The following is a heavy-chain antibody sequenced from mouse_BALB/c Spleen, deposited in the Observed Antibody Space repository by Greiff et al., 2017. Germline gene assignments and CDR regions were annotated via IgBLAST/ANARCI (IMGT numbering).Heavy chain of an antibody. CDR1: GFTFTDYY. CDR2: IRNKANGYTT. V-gene: IGHV7-3*02. CDR3: ARVSSGFAY. Sequence: EVHLVESGGGLVQPGGSLRLSCATSGFTFTDYYMSWVRQPPGKALEWLGFIRNKANGYTTEYSASVKGRFTISRDNSQSILYLQMNTLRAEDSATYYCARVSSGFAYWGQGTLVTVSA. D-gene: IGHD6-2*01. J-gene: IGHJ3*01.